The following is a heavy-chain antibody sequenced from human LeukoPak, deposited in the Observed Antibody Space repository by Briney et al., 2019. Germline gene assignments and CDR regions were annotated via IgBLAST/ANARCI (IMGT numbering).Heavy chain of an antibody. CDR3: AKALLGYCSGGSCLYGMDV. D-gene: IGHD2-15*01. Sequence: GGSLRLSCAASGFTVGSNYMSWVRQAPGKGLEWVSVIYSGGSTYYADSVKGRFTISRDNSKNTLYLQMNSLRAEDTAVYYCAKALLGYCSGGSCLYGMDVWGQGTTVTVSS. J-gene: IGHJ6*02. CDR2: IYSGGST. CDR1: GFTVGSNY. V-gene: IGHV3-66*01.